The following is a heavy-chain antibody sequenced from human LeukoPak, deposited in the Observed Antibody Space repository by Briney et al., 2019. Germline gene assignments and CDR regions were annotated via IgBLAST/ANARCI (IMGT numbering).Heavy chain of an antibody. D-gene: IGHD1-26*01. V-gene: IGHV3-23*01. CDR3: AKDGPGAMAEYYFDY. CDR1: GFTFSSYA. CDR2: ISGSGGST. Sequence: GGSLRLSCAASGFTFSSYAMSWFRQAPGKGLKWVSAISGSGGSTYYADSVKGRFSISRDNSKNTLYLQMNSLRAEDTAVYYCAKDGPGAMAEYYFDYWGQGTLVTVSS. J-gene: IGHJ4*02.